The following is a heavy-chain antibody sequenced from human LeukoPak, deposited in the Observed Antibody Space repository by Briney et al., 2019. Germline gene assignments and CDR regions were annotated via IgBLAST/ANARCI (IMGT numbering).Heavy chain of an antibody. CDR3: GRVIPGGSHALDY. J-gene: IGHJ4*02. CDR2: IYHTGGP. D-gene: IGHD3-16*01. V-gene: IGHV4-30-2*01. CDR1: GSSISSGCFY. Sequence: PSETLSLTCTVSGSSISSGCFYWSWIRQPPGKGLEWIGYIYHTGGPYPNPSLKSRVTISIDNSKNQFSLRLNSVTAADTAVYYCGRVIPGGSHALDYWGQGTLVTVSS.